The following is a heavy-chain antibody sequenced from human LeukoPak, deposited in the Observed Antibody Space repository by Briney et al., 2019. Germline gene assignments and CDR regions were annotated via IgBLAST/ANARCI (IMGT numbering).Heavy chain of an antibody. V-gene: IGHV3-30*18. Sequence: PGRSLRLSCAASGFTFSSYGMHWVRQAPGKGLEWVAVISYDGSNKYYADSVKGRFTISRDNSKNTLYLQMNSLRAEDTAVYYCAKDWDISGYYGDYYFDYWGQGTLVTVSS. D-gene: IGHD3-22*01. J-gene: IGHJ4*02. CDR2: ISYDGSNK. CDR3: AKDWDISGYYGDYYFDY. CDR1: GFTFSSYG.